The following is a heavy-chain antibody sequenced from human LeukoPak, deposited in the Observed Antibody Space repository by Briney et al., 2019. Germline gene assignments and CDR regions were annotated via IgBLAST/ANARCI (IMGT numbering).Heavy chain of an antibody. D-gene: IGHD4-23*01. Sequence: ASVTVSCMASGGTFIIYAISWVGQAPGQGLEWMGGINPIFGTANYAQKFQGRVTITTDESTSTAYMELSSLRSEDTAVYYCASTTVVTRPFDYWGQGTLVTVSS. CDR1: GGTFIIYA. V-gene: IGHV1-69*05. J-gene: IGHJ4*02. CDR2: INPIFGTA. CDR3: ASTTVVTRPFDY.